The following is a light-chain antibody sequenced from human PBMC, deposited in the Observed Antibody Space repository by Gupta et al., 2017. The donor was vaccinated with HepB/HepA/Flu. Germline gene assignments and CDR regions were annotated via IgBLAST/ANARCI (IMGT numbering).Light chain of an antibody. V-gene: IGKV3-15*01. CDR3: QQHNDWIT. CDR2: GAF. J-gene: IGKJ4*01. CDR1: QSLSSN. Sequence: AMTQSPATLSVSPGERAILSCRASQSLSSNLAWYRQKPGQTPRLLIHGAFTRASGIPARFSGSGSGTEFTLTISSLQSEDSAVYYCQQHNDWITFGGGTKVEIK.